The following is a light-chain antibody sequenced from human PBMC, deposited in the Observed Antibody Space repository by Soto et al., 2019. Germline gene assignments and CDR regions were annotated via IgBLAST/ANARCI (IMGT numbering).Light chain of an antibody. CDR1: QSVSSSY. J-gene: IGKJ5*01. Sequence: IVLAQSPCTLSLSPGERSTVSCMSIQSVSSSYFAWYQQKPGQAPRLLIYDASNRASGTPARFSGSGSETDFTLTISSLEPEDFEVYYCQQRNNWPPVITFGQGTRLEIK. CDR3: QQRNNWPPVIT. V-gene: IGKV3D-20*02. CDR2: DAS.